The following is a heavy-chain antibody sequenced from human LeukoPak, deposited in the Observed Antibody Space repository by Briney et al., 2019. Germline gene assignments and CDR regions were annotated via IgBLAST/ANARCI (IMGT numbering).Heavy chain of an antibody. D-gene: IGHD3-10*01. V-gene: IGHV3-21*06. J-gene: IGHJ4*02. CDR1: GFSFRTYD. Sequence: PGGSLRLSCAASGFSFRTYDMNWVRQAPGKGLEWVSSISGSGDYIYYADSVKGRFTISRDNAKNSLFLQMDSLRAEDTAVYYCARDRSGVSYYWGQGTLVTVSS. CDR3: ARDRSGVSYY. CDR2: ISGSGDYI.